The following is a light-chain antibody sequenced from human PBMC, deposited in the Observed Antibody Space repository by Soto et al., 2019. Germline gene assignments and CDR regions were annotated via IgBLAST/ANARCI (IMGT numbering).Light chain of an antibody. CDR2: RND. CDR1: SSNIGTHY. CDR3: SSYTSSSTLV. V-gene: IGLV1-47*01. J-gene: IGLJ1*01. Sequence: QSVLTQPPSASGTPGQRVTISCSGSSSNIGTHYVYWYQQFPGTAPKVLIHRNDRRPSGVPDRFSASKSATSASLAISGLRSEDEADYYCSSYTSSSTLVFGSGTKLTVL.